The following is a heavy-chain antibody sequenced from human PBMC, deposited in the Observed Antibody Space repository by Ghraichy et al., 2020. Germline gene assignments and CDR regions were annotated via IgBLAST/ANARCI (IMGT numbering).Heavy chain of an antibody. CDR2: ISAYNGNT. CDR3: ARHYDFWSGYYPNFDY. J-gene: IGHJ4*02. D-gene: IGHD3-3*01. CDR1: GYTFTSYG. Sequence: ASVKVSCKASGYTFTSYGISWVRQAPGQGLEWMGWISAYNGNTNYAQKLQGRVTMTTDTSTSTAYMELRSLRSDDTAVYYCARHYDFWSGYYPNFDYWGQGTLVTVSS. V-gene: IGHV1-18*01.